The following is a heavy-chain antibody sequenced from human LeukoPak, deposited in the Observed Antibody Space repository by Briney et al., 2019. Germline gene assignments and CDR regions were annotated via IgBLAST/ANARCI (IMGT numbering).Heavy chain of an antibody. D-gene: IGHD5-24*01. CDR2: ISWSSGSV. CDR1: GFTFDDYA. CDR3: AKDIGDGYNNDAFDI. Sequence: GRSLRLSCAASGFTFDDYAMHWVRQAPGKGLEWVSGISWSSGSVGYADSVKGRFTISRDNAKNSLYLQMNSLRAEDTASYYCAKDIGDGYNNDAFDIWGQGTMVTVSS. V-gene: IGHV3-9*01. J-gene: IGHJ3*02.